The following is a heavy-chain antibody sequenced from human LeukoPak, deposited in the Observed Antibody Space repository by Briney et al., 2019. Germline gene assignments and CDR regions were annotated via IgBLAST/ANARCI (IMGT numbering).Heavy chain of an antibody. CDR3: AKDPRWRPKTPSDY. V-gene: IGHV3-30*02. Sequence: GGSLRLSCAASGFTFSSYGMHWVRQAPGKGLEWVAFIRYDGSNKYYADSAKGRFTISRDNSKNTLYLQMNSLRAEDTAVYYCAKDPRWRPKTPSDYWGQGTLVTVSS. D-gene: IGHD4-23*01. CDR1: GFTFSSYG. J-gene: IGHJ4*02. CDR2: IRYDGSNK.